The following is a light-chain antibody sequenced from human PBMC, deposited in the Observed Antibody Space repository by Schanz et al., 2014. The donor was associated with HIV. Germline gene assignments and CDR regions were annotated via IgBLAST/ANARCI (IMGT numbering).Light chain of an antibody. V-gene: IGKV1-5*03. CDR3: QQYAVSSWT. J-gene: IGKJ1*01. Sequence: DIQLTQSPSTLSASVGDRVTITCRASQSLTRWLAWYQQKPGKAPKLLIYKASSLESGVPSRFSGSASGTEFTLTISSLQPDDFATYYCQQYAVSSWTFGLGTRVESK. CDR2: KAS. CDR1: QSLTRW.